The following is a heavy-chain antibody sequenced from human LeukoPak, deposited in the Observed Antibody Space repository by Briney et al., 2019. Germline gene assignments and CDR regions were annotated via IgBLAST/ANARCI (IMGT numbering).Heavy chain of an antibody. CDR2: MNQDGSAK. CDR1: GFTFSDSW. V-gene: IGHV3-7*03. D-gene: IGHD3-22*01. CDR3: ARISSDSDGFDI. Sequence: GGSLRLSCAASGFTFSDSWMSWVRQAPGKGLEWVANMNQDGSAKGYVDSVKGRFTISRDNARNSLYLQMSSLKASDTAVYYCARISSDSDGFDIWGQGTVVTVYS. J-gene: IGHJ3*02.